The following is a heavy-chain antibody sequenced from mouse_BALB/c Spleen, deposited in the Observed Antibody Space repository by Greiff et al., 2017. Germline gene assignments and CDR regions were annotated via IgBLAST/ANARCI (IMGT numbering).Heavy chain of an antibody. CDR2: ISSGGST. CDR1: GFTFSSYA. Sequence: EVQGVESGGGLVKPGGSLKLSCAASGFTFSSYAMSWVRQTPEKRLEWVASISSGGSTYYPDSVKGRFTISRDNARNILYLQMSSLRSEDTAMYYCARVMHYYAMDYWGQGTSVTVSS. V-gene: IGHV5-6-5*01. J-gene: IGHJ4*01. CDR3: ARVMHYYAMDY. D-gene: IGHD6-5*01.